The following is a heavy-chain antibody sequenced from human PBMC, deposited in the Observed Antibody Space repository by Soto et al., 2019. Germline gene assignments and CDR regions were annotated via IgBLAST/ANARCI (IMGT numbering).Heavy chain of an antibody. D-gene: IGHD2-15*01. V-gene: IGHV1-46*01. CDR1: GYTFINYY. Sequence: ASVKVSCKASGYTFINYYMHWVRQAPGQGLEWMGIINPSGGSTNYAQRFQGRVTMARDTSTSTVYMELSSLRSEDTAVYFCARVQTATPYYYHYAMDVWGQGTTVTVSS. J-gene: IGHJ6*02. CDR3: ARVQTATPYYYHYAMDV. CDR2: INPSGGST.